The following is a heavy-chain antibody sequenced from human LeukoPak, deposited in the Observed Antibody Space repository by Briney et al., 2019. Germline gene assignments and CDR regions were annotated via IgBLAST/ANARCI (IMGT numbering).Heavy chain of an antibody. Sequence: PGGSLRLSCAASGFSFSLYAMNWVRQAPGKGLEWISYINSGGDDIHYAASVRGRFTISIDDAGNTLFLQLSSLRAEDTAVYYCARDTIQPGLIDDWGQGTLVTVSS. CDR1: GFSFSLYA. D-gene: IGHD2-2*01. J-gene: IGHJ4*02. CDR2: INSGGDDI. CDR3: ARDTIQPGLIDD. V-gene: IGHV3-21*05.